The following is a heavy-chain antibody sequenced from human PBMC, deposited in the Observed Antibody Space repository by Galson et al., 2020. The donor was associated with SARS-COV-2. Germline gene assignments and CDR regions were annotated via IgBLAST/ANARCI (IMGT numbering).Heavy chain of an antibody. CDR1: GFTFTKST. Sequence: GESLKISCAASGFTFTKSTMSWVRQAPGKGLEWVSSISSGGTYIYYTDSVRGRFTVSRDNAENLLYLQMSSLRAEDTAVYYCARSSATDKNILTGYYAAFDIWGQGTMVTVSS. J-gene: IGHJ3*02. D-gene: IGHD3-9*01. CDR3: ARSSATDKNILTGYYAAFDI. V-gene: IGHV3-21*01. CDR2: ISSGGTYI.